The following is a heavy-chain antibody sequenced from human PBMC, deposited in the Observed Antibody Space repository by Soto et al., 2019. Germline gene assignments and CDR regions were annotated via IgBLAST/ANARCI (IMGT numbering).Heavy chain of an antibody. Sequence: ASVKVSCKASGYTFTGYYMHWVRQAPGQGLEWMGWINPNSGGTNYAQKFQGRVTMTTDTSTSTAYMELRSLRSDDTAVYYCARDHYDYGDYNLDYWGQGTLVTVSS. CDR3: ARDHYDYGDYNLDY. J-gene: IGHJ4*02. CDR1: GYTFTGYY. V-gene: IGHV1-2*02. CDR2: INPNSGGT. D-gene: IGHD4-17*01.